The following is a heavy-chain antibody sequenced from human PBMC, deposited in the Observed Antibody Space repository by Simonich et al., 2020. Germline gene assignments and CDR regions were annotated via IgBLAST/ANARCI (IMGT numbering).Heavy chain of an antibody. V-gene: IGHV3-30*07. J-gene: IGHJ4*02. CDR2: KSYDGSNN. CDR3: ARDGERYCGGDCYSYFDY. Sequence: QVQLVESGGGVVQPGRSLRLSCAASGFTFSSYAMHWVRQAPGKGLEWVAVKSYDGSNNNYADTGKGRFTISRDNSKNTLYLQMNSLRAEDTAVYYCARDGERYCGGDCYSYFDYWGQGTLVTVSS. CDR1: GFTFSSYA. D-gene: IGHD2-21*02.